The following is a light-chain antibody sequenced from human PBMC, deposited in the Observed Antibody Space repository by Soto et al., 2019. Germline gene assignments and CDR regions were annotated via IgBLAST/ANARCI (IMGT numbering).Light chain of an antibody. J-gene: IGKJ3*01. CDR2: EAS. V-gene: IGKV1D-12*01. Sequence: DIQMTQSPSSVSASVGDRVTITCRASQDISIWLAWYQQRPGKAPTPLIYEASRLQSGVPSRFSGSGSGTDFTLTISSLQPEDFATYYCQQANIFPIFTFGPGTKVDIK. CDR1: QDISIW. CDR3: QQANIFPIFT.